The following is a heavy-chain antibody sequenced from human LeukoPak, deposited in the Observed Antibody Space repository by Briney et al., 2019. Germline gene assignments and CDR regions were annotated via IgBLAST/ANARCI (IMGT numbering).Heavy chain of an antibody. Sequence: PGGSLRLSCAASGFTFSNYEMHWVRQAPGKGLEWVSYISSSGSDIYYADSVKGRFTISRDNAKNSLYLHMNSLRAEDTAVYYCARDPPMTTVTKYFDYWGQGTLVAVSS. CDR1: GFTFSNYE. V-gene: IGHV3-48*03. D-gene: IGHD4-17*01. J-gene: IGHJ4*02. CDR2: ISSSGSDI. CDR3: ARDPPMTTVTKYFDY.